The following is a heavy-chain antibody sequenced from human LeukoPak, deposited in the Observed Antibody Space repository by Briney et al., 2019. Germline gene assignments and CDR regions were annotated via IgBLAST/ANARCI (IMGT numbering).Heavy chain of an antibody. D-gene: IGHD2-2*01. J-gene: IGHJ6*03. CDR1: GGTFSSYA. Sequence: ASVTVSCKASGGTFSSYAISWVRQAPGQGLEWMGGIIPIFGTANYAQTFQGRVTITTDESTSTAYMELSSLRSEDTAVYYCATRGNSRTYCSSTSCYPVARGYYYMDVWGKGTTVTVSS. V-gene: IGHV1-69*05. CDR2: IIPIFGTA. CDR3: ATRGNSRTYCSSTSCYPVARGYYYMDV.